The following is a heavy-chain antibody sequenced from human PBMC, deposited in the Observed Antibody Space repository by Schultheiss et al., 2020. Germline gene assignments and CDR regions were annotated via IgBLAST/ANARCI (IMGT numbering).Heavy chain of an antibody. CDR1: GYTFTAYY. V-gene: IGHV1-2*02. D-gene: IGHD6-19*01. CDR2: INPDSGDT. Sequence: GGSLRLSCKASGYTFTAYYMHWVRQAPGQGLEWMGCINPDSGDTNYAQKFQGRVTMTRDTSISTAYMELSRLRSDDTAVYYCARYSSGWGIDYWGQGTLVTVSS. J-gene: IGHJ4*02. CDR3: ARYSSGWGIDY.